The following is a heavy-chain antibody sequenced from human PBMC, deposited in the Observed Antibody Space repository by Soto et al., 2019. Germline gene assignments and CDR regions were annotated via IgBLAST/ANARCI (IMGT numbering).Heavy chain of an antibody. CDR1: GLSLSTTGVG. Sequence: QITLKESGPTLVKPTQTLTLTCTFSGLSLSTTGVGVGWIRQPPGKALEWLALIYWDDDKRYSPSLKSRLTSTKDTSKNXVXLXMPXMDPVDTATYYCVQSRCGGDCLQSYSSHSYYGLDVWGQGTTVTVSS. J-gene: IGHJ6*02. D-gene: IGHD2-21*02. CDR2: IYWDDDK. V-gene: IGHV2-5*02. CDR3: VQSRCGGDCLQSYSSHSYYGLDV.